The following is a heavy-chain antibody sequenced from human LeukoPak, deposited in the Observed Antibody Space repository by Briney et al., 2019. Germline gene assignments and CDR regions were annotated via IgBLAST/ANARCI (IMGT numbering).Heavy chain of an antibody. J-gene: IGHJ4*02. CDR2: IYSGGST. D-gene: IGHD2-15*01. CDR3: ASVGSWSDY. Sequence: GGSLRLSCAASGFTVSSNYMSWVRHAPGKGLEWVSVIYSGGSTYYADSVKGRFTISRDKSKNSLYLQMNSLRAEDTAVYYCASVGSWSDYSSQATLVTVSS. CDR1: GFTVSSNY. V-gene: IGHV3-53*01.